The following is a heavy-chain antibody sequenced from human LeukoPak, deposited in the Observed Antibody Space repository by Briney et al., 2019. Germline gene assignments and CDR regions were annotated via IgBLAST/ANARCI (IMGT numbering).Heavy chain of an antibody. CDR3: AREQRIAASGYFDY. J-gene: IGHJ4*02. Sequence: ASVKVSCKASGYTFTSYYMHWVRQAPGQGLEWMGIINPSGGSTSYVQKFQGRVTMTRDMSTSTVYMELSSLRAEDTAVYYCAREQRIAASGYFDYWGQGTLVTVSS. V-gene: IGHV1-46*01. CDR1: GYTFTSYY. D-gene: IGHD6-13*01. CDR2: INPSGGST.